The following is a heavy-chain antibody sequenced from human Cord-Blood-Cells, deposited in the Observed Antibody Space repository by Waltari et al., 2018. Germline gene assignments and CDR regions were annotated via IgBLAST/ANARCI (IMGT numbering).Heavy chain of an antibody. CDR2: IIPIFGTA. Sequence: QVQLVQSGAEVKKPGSSVTVSCQASGGTFRSYAISWVRQAPAQVLEWMGGIIPIFGTANYAQKFQGRVTITADESTSTAYMELSSLRSEDTAVYYCARALGRLTTVTTAYYYYYGMDVWGQGTTVTVSS. CDR3: ARALGRLTTVTTAYYYYYGMDV. CDR1: GGTFRSYA. D-gene: IGHD4-17*01. V-gene: IGHV1-69*01. J-gene: IGHJ6*02.